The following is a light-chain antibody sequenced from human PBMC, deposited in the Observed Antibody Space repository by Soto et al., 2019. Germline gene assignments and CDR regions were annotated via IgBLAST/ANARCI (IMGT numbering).Light chain of an antibody. CDR1: NSNIGSNS. J-gene: IGLJ2*01. V-gene: IGLV1-44*01. Sequence: QSVLTQPPSASGTPGQRVTISCSGSNSNIGSNSVTWYQQLPGTAPKVFIYSSSQRPSRVPDRFSGSKSGTSASLAISGLQSEDEADYYCAAWDDSLNGVLFGGGTKLTVL. CDR2: SSS. CDR3: AAWDDSLNGVL.